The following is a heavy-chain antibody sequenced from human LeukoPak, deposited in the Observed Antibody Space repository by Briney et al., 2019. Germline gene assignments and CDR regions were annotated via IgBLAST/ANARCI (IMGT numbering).Heavy chain of an antibody. J-gene: IGHJ4*02. Sequence: PGRSLRLSCAASGFTFSSYAMHWVRQAPGKGLEWVAVISYDGSNKNYADSVKGRFTISRDNSKDTLYLQMNSLRAEDTAVYYCAKAEGLGSSSWRSTVDYWGQGTLVTVSS. CDR2: ISYDGSNK. CDR1: GFTFSSYA. D-gene: IGHD6-13*01. V-gene: IGHV3-30-3*01. CDR3: AKAEGLGSSSWRSTVDY.